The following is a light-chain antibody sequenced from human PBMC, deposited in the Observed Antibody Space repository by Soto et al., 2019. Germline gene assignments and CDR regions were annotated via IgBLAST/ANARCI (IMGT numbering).Light chain of an antibody. V-gene: IGKV1-5*03. CDR2: KAS. Sequence: DIQLSQSPSSLSASVGERVTITCRASQSISSWLAWYQQKPGKALKLLIYKASGLESGVPSRFSGSGSGTDFTLTISSLEPEDFAVYYCQQRYNWPLTFGQGTKVDIK. J-gene: IGKJ1*01. CDR3: QQRYNWPLT. CDR1: QSISSW.